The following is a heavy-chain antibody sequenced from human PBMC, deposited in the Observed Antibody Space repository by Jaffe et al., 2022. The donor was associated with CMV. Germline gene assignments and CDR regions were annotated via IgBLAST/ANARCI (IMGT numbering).Heavy chain of an antibody. CDR3: ARGGGYPANYYYYYGMDV. CDR2: IGTAGDT. V-gene: IGHV3-13*01. D-gene: IGHD2-15*01. J-gene: IGHJ6*02. Sequence: EVQLVESGGGLVQPGGSLRLSCAASGFTFSSYDMHWVRQATGKGLEWVSAIGTAGDTYYPGSVKGRFTISRENAKNSLYLQMNSLRAGDTAVYYCARGGGYPANYYYYYGMDVWGQGTTVTVSS. CDR1: GFTFSSYD.